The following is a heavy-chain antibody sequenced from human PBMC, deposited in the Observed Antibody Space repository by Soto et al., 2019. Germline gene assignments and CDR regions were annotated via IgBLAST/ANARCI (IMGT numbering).Heavy chain of an antibody. D-gene: IGHD3-3*01. CDR2: VKHSGNI. CDR3: ARGRHFDFSSGYADSFDV. CDR1: GGSFSGYY. V-gene: IGHV4-34*01. Sequence: QVQLQQWGAGLLEPSETLSLTCAVYGGSFSGYYWGWFRQPPGKGLEWIGEVKHSGNINYNPSLKTRLTVSVDTSKNQFSLKLSSMTAADTAMYYCARGRHFDFSSGYADSFDVWGQGTMVTVSS. J-gene: IGHJ3*01.